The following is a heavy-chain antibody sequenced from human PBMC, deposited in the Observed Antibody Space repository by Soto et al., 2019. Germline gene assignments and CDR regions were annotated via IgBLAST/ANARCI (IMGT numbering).Heavy chain of an antibody. CDR2: IGGSGGST. Sequence: EVQLLESGGGLVQPGGSLRLSCAASGFTFSSYAMSWVRQAPGKGLEWVSAIGGSGGSTYYADSVKGRFTISRDNSKHTLYLQMNSLRAEDTAVYYCAKRGQWLASDYYYYYMDVGGKGTAVTVCS. V-gene: IGHV3-23*01. J-gene: IGHJ6*03. CDR3: AKRGQWLASDYYYYYMDV. D-gene: IGHD6-19*01. CDR1: GFTFSSYA.